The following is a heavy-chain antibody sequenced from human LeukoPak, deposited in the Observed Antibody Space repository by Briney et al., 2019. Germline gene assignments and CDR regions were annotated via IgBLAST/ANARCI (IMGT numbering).Heavy chain of an antibody. CDR2: IWYDGSNK. D-gene: IGHD6-19*01. V-gene: IGHV3-33*08. J-gene: IGHJ4*02. Sequence: GGSLRLSCAASGFTFSNYAIHWVRQAPGKGLEWVAVIWYDGSNKYYADSVKGRFIVSRDNSKNTLYLQMNSLRAEDTAVYYCATAVASSSGWYADYWGQGTLVTVSS. CDR1: GFTFSNYA. CDR3: ATAVASSSGWYADY.